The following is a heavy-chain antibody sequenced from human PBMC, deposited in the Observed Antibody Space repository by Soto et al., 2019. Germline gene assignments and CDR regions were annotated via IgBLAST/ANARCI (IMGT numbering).Heavy chain of an antibody. D-gene: IGHD3-3*01. J-gene: IGHJ6*02. V-gene: IGHV4-4*07. CDR3: ARDGVVSGVILPSHPGDYTVDV. CDR1: GAPITDYY. CDR2: VYTSGAT. Sequence: QVQLQESGPGLVKTSENLSLTCNVSGAPITDYYWSWIRQPAGKGLEWIGRVYTSGATKYNPSLKSRVTMSLDTSQNRFSLRLSAVTAADTAVYYCARDGVVSGVILPSHPGDYTVDVWGRGITVTVSS.